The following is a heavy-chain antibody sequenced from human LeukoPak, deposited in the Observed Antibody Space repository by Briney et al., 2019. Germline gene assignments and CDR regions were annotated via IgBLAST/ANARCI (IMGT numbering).Heavy chain of an antibody. J-gene: IGHJ6*02. V-gene: IGHV3-48*03. CDR1: GFTFSSYE. D-gene: IGHD2-2*01. Sequence: GGSLRLSCAASGFTFSSYEMNWVRQAPGKGLEWVSYISSSGSTIYYADSVKGRFTISRDNAKNSLYLQMNSLRAEDTAVYYCARDLRSVVPAANGAYYYYGMDVWGQGTRVTVSS. CDR2: ISSSGSTI. CDR3: ARDLRSVVPAANGAYYYYGMDV.